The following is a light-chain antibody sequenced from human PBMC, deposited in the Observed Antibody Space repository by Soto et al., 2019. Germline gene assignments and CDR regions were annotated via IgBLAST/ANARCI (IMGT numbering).Light chain of an antibody. CDR3: CSYAGSSTL. J-gene: IGLJ2*01. CDR1: SRDVGSYNL. Sequence: QSVLTQPASVSGSPGQSITISCTGTSRDVGSYNLVSWYQQHPGKAPKLIIYEGSKRPPGVSSRFSDSTSGNTASLTISGLQAEDEADYYCCSYAGSSTLFGGGTKVTVL. CDR2: EGS. V-gene: IGLV2-23*01.